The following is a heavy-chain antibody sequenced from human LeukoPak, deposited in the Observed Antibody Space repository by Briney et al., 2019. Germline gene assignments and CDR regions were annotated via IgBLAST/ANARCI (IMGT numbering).Heavy chain of an antibody. V-gene: IGHV3-21*01. J-gene: IGHJ4*02. Sequence: GRSLRLSCAASEFTFSSYGVHWVRQAPGKGLEWVSSISSSSSYIYYADSVKGRFTISRDNAKNSLYLQMNSLRAEDTAVYYCARDKEWERTIDYWGQGTLVTVSS. CDR1: EFTFSSYG. CDR2: ISSSSSYI. CDR3: ARDKEWERTIDY. D-gene: IGHD1-26*01.